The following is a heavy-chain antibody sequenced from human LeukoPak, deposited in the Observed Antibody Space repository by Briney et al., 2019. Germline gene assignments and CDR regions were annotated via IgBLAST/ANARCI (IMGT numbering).Heavy chain of an antibody. Sequence: SETLSLTCAVYGGSFSGYHWSWIRQPPGKGLEWIGEINRSGSTNYNPSLKSRVTISVDTSKNQFSLKLSSVTAADTAVYYCARAIAVAGRGYFDYWGQGTLVTVSS. J-gene: IGHJ4*02. CDR3: ARAIAVAGRGYFDY. CDR1: GGSFSGYH. D-gene: IGHD6-19*01. V-gene: IGHV4-34*01. CDR2: INRSGST.